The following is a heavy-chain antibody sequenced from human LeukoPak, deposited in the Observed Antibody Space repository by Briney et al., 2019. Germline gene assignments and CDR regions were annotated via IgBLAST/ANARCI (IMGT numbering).Heavy chain of an antibody. D-gene: IGHD3-22*01. J-gene: IGHJ4*02. CDR2: ISWNSGSI. V-gene: IGHV3-9*01. Sequence: GGSLRLSCAASGFTFDDYAMHWVRQAPGKGLEWVSGISWNSGSIGYADSVKGRFTISRDNAKNSLYLQMSSLRAEDTALYYCAKDKLNYYDSSGCFDYWGQGTLVTVSS. CDR3: AKDKLNYYDSSGCFDY. CDR1: GFTFDDYA.